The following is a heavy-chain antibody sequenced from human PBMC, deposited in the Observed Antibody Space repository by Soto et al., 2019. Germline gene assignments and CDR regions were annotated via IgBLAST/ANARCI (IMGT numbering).Heavy chain of an antibody. CDR3: ARRWGRTFDY. D-gene: IGHD7-27*01. V-gene: IGHV4-59*08. CDR2: IYYSGST. J-gene: IGHJ4*02. CDR1: GGSISSYY. Sequence: SETLSLTCTVSGGSISSYYWSWIRQPPGKGLEWIGYIYYSGSTNYNPSLKSRVTISVDTSKNQFSLKLSSVTAADTAVYYCARRWGRTFDYWGQGTLVTASS.